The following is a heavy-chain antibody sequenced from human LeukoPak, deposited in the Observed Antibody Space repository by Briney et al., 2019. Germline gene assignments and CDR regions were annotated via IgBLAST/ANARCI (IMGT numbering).Heavy chain of an antibody. V-gene: IGHV3-7*01. CDR3: ARDIVVVPAAIYYFDY. CDR1: GFTFSSYW. J-gene: IGHJ4*02. Sequence: GGSLRLSCAASGFTFSSYWMSWVRKAPGKGLEWVANIKQDGSEKYYVDSVKGRFTISRDNAKNSLYLQMNSLRAEDTAVYYCARDIVVVPAAIYYFDYWGQGTLVTVSS. D-gene: IGHD2-2*02. CDR2: IKQDGSEK.